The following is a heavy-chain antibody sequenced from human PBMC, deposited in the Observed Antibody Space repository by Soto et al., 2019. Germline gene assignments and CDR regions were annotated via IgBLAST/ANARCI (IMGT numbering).Heavy chain of an antibody. CDR3: ARETLDYYDSSGWHAFDI. CDR1: GGSISSSSYY. Sequence: PSETLSLTCTVSGGSISSSSYYWGWIRQPPGKGLEWIGSIYYSGSTYYNPSLKSRVTISVDTSKNQFSLKLSSVTAADTAVYYRARETLDYYDSSGWHAFDIWGQGTMVTVSS. CDR2: IYYSGST. V-gene: IGHV4-39*01. J-gene: IGHJ3*02. D-gene: IGHD3-22*01.